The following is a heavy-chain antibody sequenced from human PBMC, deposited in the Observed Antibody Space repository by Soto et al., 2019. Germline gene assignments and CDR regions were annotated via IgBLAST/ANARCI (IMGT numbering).Heavy chain of an antibody. Sequence: ETLSLTCAVYGGSFSGYYWSWIRQPPGKGLEWIGEINHSGSTNYNPSLKSRVTISVDTSKNQFSLKLSSVTAADTAVYYCASRKYYYYGMDVWGQGTTVTVSS. CDR2: INHSGST. J-gene: IGHJ6*02. CDR1: GGSFSGYY. V-gene: IGHV4-34*01. CDR3: ASRKYYYYGMDV.